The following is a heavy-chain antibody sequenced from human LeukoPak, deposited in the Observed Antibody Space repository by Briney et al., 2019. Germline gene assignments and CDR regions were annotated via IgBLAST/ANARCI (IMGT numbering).Heavy chain of an antibody. CDR2: IRYDGSNK. Sequence: GGSLRLSCAASGFSFSSYGMYWVRQAPGKGLEWVAFIRYDGSNKYYADSVKGRFTISRDNAKNSLYLQMNSLRAEDTAVYYCARDYGGSSPFDYWGQGTLVTVSS. CDR1: GFSFSSYG. V-gene: IGHV3-33*07. D-gene: IGHD4-23*01. J-gene: IGHJ4*02. CDR3: ARDYGGSSPFDY.